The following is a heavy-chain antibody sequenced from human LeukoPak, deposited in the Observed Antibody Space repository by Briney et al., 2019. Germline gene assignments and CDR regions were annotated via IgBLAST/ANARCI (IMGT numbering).Heavy chain of an antibody. CDR2: IYSGGST. CDR3: AKDHIAVAGTFDY. V-gene: IGHV3-53*01. Sequence: RGSLRLSCAASGFTVSSNYMSWVRQAPGKGLEWVSVIYSGGSTYYADSVKGRFTISRDNSKNTLYLQMNSLRAEDTAVYYCAKDHIAVAGTFDYWGQGTLVTVSS. J-gene: IGHJ4*02. D-gene: IGHD6-19*01. CDR1: GFTVSSNY.